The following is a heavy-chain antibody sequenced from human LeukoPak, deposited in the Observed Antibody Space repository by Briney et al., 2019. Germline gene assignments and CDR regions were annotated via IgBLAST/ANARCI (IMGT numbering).Heavy chain of an antibody. CDR3: AACYSLYYYYGMDV. V-gene: IGHV3-30-3*01. CDR1: GFTFSSYA. J-gene: IGHJ6*02. D-gene: IGHD2-15*01. CDR2: ISYDGSNK. Sequence: PGGSLRLSCAASGFTFSSYAMHWVRQAPGKGLEWVAVISYDGSNKYYADSVKGRFTISRDNSKNTLYLQMNSLRAEDTAVYYCAACYSLYYYYGMDVWGQGTTVTVSS.